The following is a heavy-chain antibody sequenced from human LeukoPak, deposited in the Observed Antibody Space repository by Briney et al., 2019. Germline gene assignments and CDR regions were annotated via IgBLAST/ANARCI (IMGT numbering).Heavy chain of an antibody. V-gene: IGHV4-39*07. D-gene: IGHD3-10*01. CDR1: GDSISSSSYY. Sequence: SETLSLTCTVSGDSISSSSYYWGWIRQPPGKGLEWIGSIYYSGSTYYNPSLKSRVTISVDTSKNQFSLKLSSVTAADTAVYYCARDPNYYGSGSYYYGMDVWGQGTTVTVSS. CDR3: ARDPNYYGSGSYYYGMDV. CDR2: IYYSGST. J-gene: IGHJ6*02.